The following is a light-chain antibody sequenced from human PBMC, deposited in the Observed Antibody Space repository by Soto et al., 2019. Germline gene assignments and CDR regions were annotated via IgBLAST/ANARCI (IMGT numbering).Light chain of an antibody. CDR2: GAS. V-gene: IGKV3-20*01. CDR1: QSVSSSH. Sequence: EIVLTQSPGTLSLSPGERATLSCRASQSVSSSHLAWYQQMPGQAPRLLIYGASNRATGIPDRFSGSGSGTDFTLTISRLEPEDFAVYYCQQYSSSPWTFGQGTKVDIK. CDR3: QQYSSSPWT. J-gene: IGKJ1*01.